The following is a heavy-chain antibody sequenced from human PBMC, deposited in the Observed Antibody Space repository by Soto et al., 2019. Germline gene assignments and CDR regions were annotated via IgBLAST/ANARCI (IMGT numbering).Heavy chain of an antibody. Sequence: LGESLKISCKGSGYSFTSYWIGWVRQMPGKGLEWMGIIYPGDSDTRYSPSFQGQVTISADKSISTAYLQWSSLKASDTAMYYCAATYYYDSSGYIDYYFDYWGQGTQVTVSS. CDR1: GYSFTSYW. J-gene: IGHJ4*02. V-gene: IGHV5-51*01. CDR2: IYPGDSDT. D-gene: IGHD3-22*01. CDR3: AATYYYDSSGYIDYYFDY.